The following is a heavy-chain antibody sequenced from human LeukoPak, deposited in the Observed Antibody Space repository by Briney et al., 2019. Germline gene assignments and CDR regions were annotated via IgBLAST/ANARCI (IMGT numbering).Heavy chain of an antibody. CDR2: TYYKSKWFN. D-gene: IGHD6-13*01. CDR1: GDSVSSNSAA. CDR3: ARAKSGIAAAGLDY. V-gene: IGHV6-1*01. Sequence: SQTLSLTCAISGDSVSSNSAAWNWIRQSPSRGLEWLGRTYYKSKWFNDYAVSVKSRITINPDTSKNQFSLQVNSVTPEGTAVYYCARAKSGIAAAGLDYWGQGTLVTVSS. J-gene: IGHJ4*02.